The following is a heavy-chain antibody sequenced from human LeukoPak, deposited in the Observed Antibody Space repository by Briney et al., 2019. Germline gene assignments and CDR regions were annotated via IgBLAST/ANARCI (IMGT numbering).Heavy chain of an antibody. Sequence: GGSLRLSCAASGFTFSSYSMNWVRQAPGKGLEWVSSISSSSSYIYYADSVKGRFTISRDNAKNSLYLQMNSLRAEDTAMYYCAREPSGYSGYDAVDYWGQGTLVTVSS. J-gene: IGHJ4*02. CDR3: AREPSGYSGYDAVDY. CDR2: ISSSSSYI. V-gene: IGHV3-21*01. CDR1: GFTFSSYS. D-gene: IGHD5-12*01.